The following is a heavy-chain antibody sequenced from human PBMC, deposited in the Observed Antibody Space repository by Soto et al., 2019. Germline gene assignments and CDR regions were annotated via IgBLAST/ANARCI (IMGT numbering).Heavy chain of an antibody. CDR3: VRERYYYGSGDY. CDR1: GFTFSSYW. V-gene: IGHV3-7*01. CDR2: IKEDGSEK. D-gene: IGHD3-10*01. Sequence: PGGSLRLSCAASGFTFSSYWMSWVRQAPGKGLEWVANIKEDGSEKNYVDSVKGQFIISRDNAKNSLYLQMNSLRAEDTAVYYWVRERYYYGSGDYWGQGTLVTVS. J-gene: IGHJ4*02.